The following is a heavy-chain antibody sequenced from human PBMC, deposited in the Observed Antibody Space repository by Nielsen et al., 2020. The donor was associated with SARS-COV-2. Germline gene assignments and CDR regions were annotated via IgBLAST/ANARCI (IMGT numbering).Heavy chain of an antibody. CDR3: ARGVAATYYYYGMDV. CDR2: IYYSGST. J-gene: IGHJ6*02. V-gene: IGHV4-59*12. Sequence: SETLSLTCTVSGGSISSYYWSWIRQPPGKGLEWIGYIYYSGSTNYNPSLKSRVTMSVDTSKNQFSLKLSSVTAADTAVYYCARGVAATYYYYGMDVWGQGTTVTVSS. CDR1: GGSISSYY. D-gene: IGHD6-19*01.